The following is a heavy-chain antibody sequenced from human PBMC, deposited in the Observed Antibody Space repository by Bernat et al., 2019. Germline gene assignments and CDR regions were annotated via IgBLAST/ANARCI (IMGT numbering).Heavy chain of an antibody. V-gene: IGHV3-43*02. J-gene: IGHJ6*02. CDR1: GFTFDDYA. CDR3: ARDVFPGFRTVGYYYYYGMDV. CDR2: ISGDGGST. D-gene: IGHD2-8*02. Sequence: EVQLVESGGGVVQPGGSLRLSCAASGFTFDDYAMHWVRQAPGKGLEWVSLISGDGGSTYYAASVKGRFTISRDNSKNSLYLQMNSLRTEDTDLYYCARDVFPGFRTVGYYYYYGMDVWGQGTTVTVSS.